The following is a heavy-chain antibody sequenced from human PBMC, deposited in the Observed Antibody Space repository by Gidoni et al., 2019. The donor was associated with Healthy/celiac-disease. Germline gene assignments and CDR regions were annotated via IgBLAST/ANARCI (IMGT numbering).Heavy chain of an antibody. CDR1: GFTVSSYG. D-gene: IGHD6-13*01. CDR2: IWYDGSNK. V-gene: IGHV3-33*08. CDR3: ARAGYSSSWYGEYYYYMDV. J-gene: IGHJ6*03. Sequence: QVQLVEAGGGGVQPGRALRQPWADSGFTVSSYGMPWVRQAQGKGLEWVAVIWYDGSNKYYAASVKGRFTISRDNSKNTLYLQMNSLRAEDTAVYYCARAGYSSSWYGEYYYYMDVWGKGTTVTVSS.